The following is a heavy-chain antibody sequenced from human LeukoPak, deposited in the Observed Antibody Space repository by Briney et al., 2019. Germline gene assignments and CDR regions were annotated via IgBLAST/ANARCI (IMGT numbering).Heavy chain of an antibody. J-gene: IGHJ4*02. V-gene: IGHV3-30*01. D-gene: IGHD3-22*01. CDR1: GFTFGSYA. CDR3: ARGGDYDSSGYYPGPFDY. CDR2: ISYDGSNK. Sequence: GRSLRLSCAASGFTFGSYAMHWVRQAPGKGLEWVAVISYDGSNKYYADSVKGRFTISRDNSKNTLYLQMNSLRAEDTAVYYCARGGDYDSSGYYPGPFDYWGQGTLVTVSS.